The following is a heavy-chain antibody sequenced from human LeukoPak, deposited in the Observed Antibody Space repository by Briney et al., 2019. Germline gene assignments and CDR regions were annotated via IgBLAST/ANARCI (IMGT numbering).Heavy chain of an antibody. D-gene: IGHD3-22*01. J-gene: IGHJ4*02. V-gene: IGHV3-21*01. CDR2: ISSSSSYI. CDR1: GFTFSSYG. CDR3: ASIIRYYYDSSGFPSG. Sequence: GGSLRLSCAASGFTFSSYGMHWVRQAPGKGLEWVSSISSSSSYIYYADSVKGRFTISRDNAKNSLYLQMNSLRAEDTAVYYCASIIRYYYDSSGFPSGWGQGTLVTVSS.